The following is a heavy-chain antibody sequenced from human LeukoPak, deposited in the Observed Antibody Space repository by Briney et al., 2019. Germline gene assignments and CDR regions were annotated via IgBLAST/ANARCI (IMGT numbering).Heavy chain of an antibody. CDR2: ISSSGSTI. V-gene: IGHV3-11*01. CDR1: GFIFSDCY. D-gene: IGHD6-13*01. Sequence: RAGGSLRLSCAASGFIFSDCYMTWIRQAPGKGLEWVSYISSSGSTIYYADSVKGRFTISRDNAKNSLYLQMNSLRAEDTAVYYCARVGSSSSHFDYWGQGTLVTVSS. J-gene: IGHJ4*02. CDR3: ARVGSSSSHFDY.